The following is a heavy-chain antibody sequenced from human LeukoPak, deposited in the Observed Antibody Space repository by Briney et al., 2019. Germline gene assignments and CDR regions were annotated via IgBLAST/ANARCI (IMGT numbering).Heavy chain of an antibody. J-gene: IGHJ6*02. CDR3: ARLKVPHSGRYV. Sequence: GESLEISCKGSGYSFTSYWIGCVRQMPGKGLEWMGIIYPGDSETRYSPSFQGQVTIPADKSISSAYLQWSSLKASDTAMYYCARLKVPHSGRYVWGQGTTVTVSS. CDR1: GYSFTSYW. CDR2: IYPGDSET. V-gene: IGHV5-51*01.